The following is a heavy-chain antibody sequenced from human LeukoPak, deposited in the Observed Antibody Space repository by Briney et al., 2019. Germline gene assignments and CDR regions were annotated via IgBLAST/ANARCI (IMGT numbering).Heavy chain of an antibody. CDR1: GYTFTSYY. V-gene: IGHV1-18*04. D-gene: IGHD3-22*01. CDR2: ISAYNGNT. Sequence: ASVKVSCKASGYTFTSYYMNWVRQAPGQGLEWMGWISAYNGNTNYAQKLQGRVTMTTDTSTSTAYMELRSLISDDTAVYCCARDARDSSAYRRYWGQGTLVTVSS. J-gene: IGHJ4*02. CDR3: ARDARDSSAYRRY.